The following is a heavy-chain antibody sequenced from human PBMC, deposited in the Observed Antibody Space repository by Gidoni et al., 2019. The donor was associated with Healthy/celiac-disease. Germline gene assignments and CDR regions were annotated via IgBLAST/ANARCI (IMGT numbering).Heavy chain of an antibody. CDR3: ARVGYYDSSGYQTDAFDI. D-gene: IGHD3-22*01. V-gene: IGHV3-21*01. CDR1: GFTFSSYS. J-gene: IGHJ3*02. CDR2: ISSSRSYI. Sequence: EVQLVESGGGLVKPGGSLRLSCAASGFTFSSYSMNWVRQAPGKGLEWVSSISSSRSYIYYADSVKGRFTISRDNAKNSLYLQMNSLRAEDTAVYYCARVGYYDSSGYQTDAFDIWGQGTMVTVSS.